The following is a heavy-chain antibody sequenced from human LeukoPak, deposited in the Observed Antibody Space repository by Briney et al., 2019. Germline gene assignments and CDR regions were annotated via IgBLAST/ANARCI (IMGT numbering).Heavy chain of an antibody. CDR1: GFTFSNYW. V-gene: IGHV3-7*04. CDR2: IKHDGSDK. CDR3: ASDSSVLIKGAY. D-gene: IGHD3-22*01. J-gene: IGHJ4*02. Sequence: GGSLRLSCAASGFTFSNYWMSWVRQAPGKGLEWVANIKHDGSDKYYVDSVKGRFTISRDNAKNSLYLQMNSLRAEDTAVYYCASDSSVLIKGAYWGQGTLVTVSS.